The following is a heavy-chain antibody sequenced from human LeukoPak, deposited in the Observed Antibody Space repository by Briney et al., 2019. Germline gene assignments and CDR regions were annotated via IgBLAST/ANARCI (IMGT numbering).Heavy chain of an antibody. Sequence: SETLSLTCTVSGGSISSYYWGWIRQPPGKGLEWIGSIYYSGSTYYNPSLKSRVTISVDTSKNQFSLKLSSVTAADTAVYYCARHSGLRYFPFDPWGQGTLVTVSS. V-gene: IGHV4-39*01. CDR3: ARHSGLRYFPFDP. CDR1: GGSISSYY. CDR2: IYYSGST. D-gene: IGHD3-9*01. J-gene: IGHJ5*02.